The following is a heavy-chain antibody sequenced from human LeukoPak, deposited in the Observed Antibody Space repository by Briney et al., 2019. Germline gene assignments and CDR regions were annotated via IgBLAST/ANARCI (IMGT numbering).Heavy chain of an antibody. V-gene: IGHV4-39*07. CDR2: IYYSGST. D-gene: IGHD6-6*01. CDR1: GGSISSSSYY. Sequence: SETLSLTCTVSGGSISSSSYYWGWIRQPPGKGLEWIGSIYYSGSTYYNPSLKSRVTISVDTSKNQFSLELSSVTAADTAVYYCARDPAARRGQGAFDIWGQGTMVTVSS. J-gene: IGHJ3*02. CDR3: ARDPAARRGQGAFDI.